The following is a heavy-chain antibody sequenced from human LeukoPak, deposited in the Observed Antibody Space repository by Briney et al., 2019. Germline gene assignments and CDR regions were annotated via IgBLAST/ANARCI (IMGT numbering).Heavy chain of an antibody. Sequence: GGSLRLSCAASGFTFSSYAMHWVRQAPGKGLEWVAVISYDGSNKYYADSVKGRFTISRDNSKNTLYLQMNSLRAEDTAVYYCARSAPAAIYYYYMDVWGKGTTVTVSS. J-gene: IGHJ6*03. CDR1: GFTFSSYA. CDR3: ARSAPAAIYYYYMDV. CDR2: ISYDGSNK. V-gene: IGHV3-30-3*01. D-gene: IGHD2-2*01.